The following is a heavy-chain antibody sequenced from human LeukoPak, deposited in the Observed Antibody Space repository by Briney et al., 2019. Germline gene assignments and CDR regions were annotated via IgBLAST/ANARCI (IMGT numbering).Heavy chain of an antibody. CDR1: GGSFSGYY. V-gene: IGHV4-34*01. J-gene: IGHJ5*02. CDR3: ARLRGRYYYGSGSSLGP. Sequence: NPSETLSLTCAVYGGSFSGYYWSWIRQPRGKGLEWIGEINHSGSTNYNPSLKSRVTISVDTSKNQFSLKLSSVTAADTAVYYCARLRGRYYYGSGSSLGPWGQGTLVTVSS. CDR2: INHSGST. D-gene: IGHD3-10*01.